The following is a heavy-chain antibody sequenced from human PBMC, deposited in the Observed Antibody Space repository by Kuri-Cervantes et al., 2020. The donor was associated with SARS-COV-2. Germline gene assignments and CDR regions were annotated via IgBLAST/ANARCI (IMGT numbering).Heavy chain of an antibody. V-gene: IGHV3-15*01. D-gene: IGHD4-11*01. CDR2: IKSKTDGGTT. J-gene: IGHJ6*02. CDR3: ARDYTYYYYGMDV. CDR1: GFTFSNAW. Sequence: GESLKISCAASGFTFSNAWMSWVRQAPGKGLEWVGRIKSKTDGGTTDYAAPVKGRFTISRDNSKNTLYLQMNSLRAEDTAVYYCARDYTYYYYGMDVWGQGTTVTVSS.